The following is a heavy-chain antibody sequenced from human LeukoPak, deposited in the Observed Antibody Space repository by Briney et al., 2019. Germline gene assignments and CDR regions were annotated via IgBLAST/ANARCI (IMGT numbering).Heavy chain of an antibody. V-gene: IGHV3-23*01. Sequence: GGSLRLSCAVSGLTFTTYAMSWVRQALGKGLEWVSAISGSGGSTYYADSVKGRFTISRDNSKNTLYLQMNSLRAEDTAVYYCAKDGSSGYYYSTLDYWGQGTLVTVSS. J-gene: IGHJ4*02. D-gene: IGHD3-22*01. CDR3: AKDGSSGYYYSTLDY. CDR1: GLTFTTYA. CDR2: ISGSGGST.